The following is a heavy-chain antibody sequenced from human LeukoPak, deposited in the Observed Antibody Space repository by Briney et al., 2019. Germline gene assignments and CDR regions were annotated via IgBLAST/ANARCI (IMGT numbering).Heavy chain of an antibody. V-gene: IGHV3-74*01. D-gene: IGHD1-20*01. CDR1: GFTFSSYW. CDR3: ASITRTTRFDY. CDR2: INSDGSST. J-gene: IGHJ4*02. Sequence: GGSLRLSCAASGFTFSSYWMHWVRQAPGKGLVWVSRINSDGSSTSYADSVKGRFTISRDNAKNTLYLQMNSLRAEDTAVYYCASITRTTRFDYWGQGTLVTVSS.